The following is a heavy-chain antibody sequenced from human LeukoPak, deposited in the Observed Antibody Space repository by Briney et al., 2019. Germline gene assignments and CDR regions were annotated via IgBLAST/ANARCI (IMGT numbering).Heavy chain of an antibody. D-gene: IGHD6-19*01. CDR1: GGSISSGGYY. CDR3: ARYPDPYSSGWFHY. J-gene: IGHJ4*02. CDR2: IYYSGST. Sequence: PSQTLPLTCTVSGGSISSGGYYWSWIRQHPGKGLEWIGYIYYSGSTYYNPSLKSRVTISVDTSKYQFSLKLSSVTAADTAVYYCARYPDPYSSGWFHYWGQGTLVTVSS. V-gene: IGHV4-31*03.